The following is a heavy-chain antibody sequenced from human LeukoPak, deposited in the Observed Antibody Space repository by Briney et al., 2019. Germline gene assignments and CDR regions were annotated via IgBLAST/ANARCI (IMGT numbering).Heavy chain of an antibody. V-gene: IGHV3-21*01. Sequence: GGSLRLSCAASGFTFSSYSMNWVRQAPGKGLEWVSSISSSSSYIYYADSVKGRFTISRDNAKNSLYLRMNSLRAEDTAVYYCARVDYDFWSGYSYWYFDLWGRGTLVTVSS. CDR1: GFTFSSYS. CDR3: ARVDYDFWSGYSYWYFDL. D-gene: IGHD3-3*01. J-gene: IGHJ2*01. CDR2: ISSSSSYI.